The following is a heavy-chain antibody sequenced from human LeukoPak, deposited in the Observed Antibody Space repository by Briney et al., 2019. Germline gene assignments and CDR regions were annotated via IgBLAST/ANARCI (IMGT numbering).Heavy chain of an antibody. Sequence: GGSLTLSCPASGCTFSSYWMHWVRQAPGKGLVWVSRINTDGSSTSYADSVKGRFTSSRDNAKSTLYLQMNSLRPEDTAVYYCARAIVGAPAFDYWGQGTLVTVSS. CDR2: INTDGSST. CDR3: ARAIVGAPAFDY. CDR1: GCTFSSYW. V-gene: IGHV3-74*01. D-gene: IGHD1-26*01. J-gene: IGHJ4*02.